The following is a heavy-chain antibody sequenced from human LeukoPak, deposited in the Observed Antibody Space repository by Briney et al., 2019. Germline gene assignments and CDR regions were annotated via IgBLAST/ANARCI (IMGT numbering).Heavy chain of an antibody. D-gene: IGHD4-17*01. CDR2: VIPIFGTA. J-gene: IGHJ5*02. Sequence: SVKVSCKASGGTFSSYAISWVRQAPGQGLEWMGGVIPIFGTANYAQKFQGRVTITADESTSTAYMELSSLRSEDTAVYYCARDDYGDYGWFDPWGQGTLVTVSP. V-gene: IGHV1-69*13. CDR1: GGTFSSYA. CDR3: ARDDYGDYGWFDP.